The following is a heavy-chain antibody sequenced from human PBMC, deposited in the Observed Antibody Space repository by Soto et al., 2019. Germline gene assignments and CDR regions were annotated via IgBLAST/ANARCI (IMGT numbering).Heavy chain of an antibody. V-gene: IGHV1-18*01. CDR3: ARGPNPYYFDY. Sequence: ASVKVSCKASGYTFTSSGISWVRQAPGQRLEWMGWISTDNGNTNYAQKLQGRVSITRDTSASTAYMELSSLRSEDTAVYYCARGPNPYYFDYWGQGTLVTVSS. CDR2: ISTDNGNT. CDR1: GYTFTSSG. J-gene: IGHJ4*02.